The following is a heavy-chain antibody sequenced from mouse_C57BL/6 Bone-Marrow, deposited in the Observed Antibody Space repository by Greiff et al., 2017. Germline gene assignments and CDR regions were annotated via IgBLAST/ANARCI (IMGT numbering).Heavy chain of an antibody. V-gene: IGHV1-54*01. Sequence: QVQLKQSGAELVRPGTSVKVSCKASGYAFTNYLIEWVKQRPGQGLEWIGVINPGSGGTNYNEKLKGKATLTADKSSSTAYMQLSSLTSEDSAVYFCARSHYSNYCDYWGQGTTLTVSS. D-gene: IGHD2-5*01. J-gene: IGHJ2*01. CDR2: INPGSGGT. CDR1: GYAFTNYL. CDR3: ARSHYSNYCDY.